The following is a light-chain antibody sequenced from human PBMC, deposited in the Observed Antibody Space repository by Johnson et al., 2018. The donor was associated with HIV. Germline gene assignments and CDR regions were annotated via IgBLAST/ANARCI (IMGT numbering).Light chain of an antibody. Sequence: QSVLTQPPSVSAAPGQKVTISCSGSSSNIGNNYVSWYQQLPGTAPKLLIYENNKRPSGIPDRFSGSKSGTSATLGITGLQTGDEADYYCETWDSSLSGVFGTGDKVTVL. CDR3: ETWDSSLSGV. V-gene: IGLV1-51*02. CDR1: SSNIGNNY. J-gene: IGLJ1*01. CDR2: ENN.